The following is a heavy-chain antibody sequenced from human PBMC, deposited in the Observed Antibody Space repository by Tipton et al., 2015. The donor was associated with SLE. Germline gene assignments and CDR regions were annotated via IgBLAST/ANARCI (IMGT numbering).Heavy chain of an antibody. Sequence: SLRLSCAASGFTVSSNYMSWVRQAPGKGLEWVSVIYSGGSSTYYADSVKGRVTISRDNSKNTLYLQMNSLRAEDTAVYYCANHPPVGSTPAECFQHWGQGTLGSVAS. V-gene: IGHV3-23*03. CDR1: GFTVSSNY. CDR3: ANHPPVGSTPAECFQH. J-gene: IGHJ1*01. D-gene: IGHD1-26*01. CDR2: IYSGGSST.